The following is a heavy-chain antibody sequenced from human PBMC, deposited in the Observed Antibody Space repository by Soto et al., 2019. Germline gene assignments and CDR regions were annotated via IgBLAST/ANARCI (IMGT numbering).Heavy chain of an antibody. CDR1: GYTFTTYA. D-gene: IGHD3-16*01. Sequence: QVQLVQSGAEVKKPGASVKVSCKASGYTFTTYAMHWVRQAPGQRLEWMGWINTANGNTKYSQKIQGRVTITRDTSAITAYMELSSLKSEDTAVFYCARDLGNPYYFNYWGQGTLVTVSS. CDR3: ARDLGNPYYFNY. V-gene: IGHV1-3*04. J-gene: IGHJ4*02. CDR2: INTANGNT.